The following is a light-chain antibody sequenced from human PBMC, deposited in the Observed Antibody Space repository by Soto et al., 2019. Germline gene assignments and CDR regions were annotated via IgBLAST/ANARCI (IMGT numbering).Light chain of an antibody. CDR3: QQYNNWPLT. Sequence: EVVMTQSPATLSVSPGERATLSCRASQGVSSNLGWYQQKPGQAPRLLIYGASTRATGIPARFSGSGSGTEFTLTISSLQSADFAVYYCQQYNNWPLTFGGGTKVEIK. CDR2: GAS. CDR1: QGVSSN. V-gene: IGKV3-15*01. J-gene: IGKJ4*01.